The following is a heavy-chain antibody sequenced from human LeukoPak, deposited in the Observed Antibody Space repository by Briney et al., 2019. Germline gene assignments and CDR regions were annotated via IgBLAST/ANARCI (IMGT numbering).Heavy chain of an antibody. CDR1: GFTFDDYG. V-gene: IGHV3-20*04. CDR3: ARKKVAAAETFFDY. J-gene: IGHJ4*02. D-gene: IGHD6-13*01. Sequence: GGSLRLSCAASGFTFDDYGMSWVRQAPGKGLEWVAGINWNGGSTGYADSVKGRFTISRDNAKNSLYLQMNSLRAEDTALYYCARKKVAAAETFFDYWGQGTLVTVSS. CDR2: INWNGGST.